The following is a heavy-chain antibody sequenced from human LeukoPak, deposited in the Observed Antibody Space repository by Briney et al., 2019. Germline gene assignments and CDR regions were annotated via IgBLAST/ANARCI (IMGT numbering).Heavy chain of an antibody. CDR2: IYYSGGT. CDR1: GGSLSAID. V-gene: IGHV4-59*12. J-gene: IGHJ4*02. CDR3: VRAEGPPEY. Sequence: PSETLSLSCTVSGGSLSAIDWSWFPQPPGKGLEYIGYIYYSGGTNYNPSLRSRVTISVDTSKNQFSLRLSSVTAAHPAVYYCVRAEGPPEYRRQGTLVTVSS.